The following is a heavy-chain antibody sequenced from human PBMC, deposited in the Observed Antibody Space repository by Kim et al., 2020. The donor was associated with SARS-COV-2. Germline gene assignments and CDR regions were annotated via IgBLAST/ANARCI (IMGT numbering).Heavy chain of an antibody. Sequence: GGSLRLSCAASGFTFSSYTMDWVRQAPGKGLEWVSSISSGSSYIYYADSVKGRFTISRDNAKNSLYLQMNSLRAEDTAVYYCARDLRGVIPSYYYGMDV. CDR3: ARDLRGVIPSYYYGMDV. D-gene: IGHD3-10*01. CDR2: ISSGSSYI. V-gene: IGHV3-21*01. CDR1: GFTFSSYT. J-gene: IGHJ6*01.